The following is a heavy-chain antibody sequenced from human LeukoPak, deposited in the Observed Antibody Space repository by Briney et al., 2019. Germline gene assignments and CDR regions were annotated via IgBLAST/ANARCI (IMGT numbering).Heavy chain of an antibody. CDR3: ARDSSGGHLTY. CDR2: IKQDGSEK. CDR1: GFTFSSYW. D-gene: IGHD2-15*01. J-gene: IGHJ4*01. Sequence: GGSLRLSCAASGFTFSSYWMSWVRQAPGKGLEWVANIKQDGSEKYYVDSVKGRFTISRDNAKNSLYLQMNNLRAEDTAVFYCARDSSGGHLTYWGRGILVIVSS. V-gene: IGHV3-7*01.